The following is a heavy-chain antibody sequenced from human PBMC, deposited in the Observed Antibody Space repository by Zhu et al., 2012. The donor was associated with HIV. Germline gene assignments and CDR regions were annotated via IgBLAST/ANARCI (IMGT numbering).Heavy chain of an antibody. J-gene: IGHJ3*02. Sequence: QVQESGPGLVKSSETLSLTCTVSGGSIRSSSYYWGWIRQPPGKGLEWIGNFYYSGNTYYNPSLKSRVTKFVDTSKNQFSLKLSSVTAADTAVYYCTRHDYYESSGYYGGVFDIWGQGTMVTVSS. V-gene: IGHV4-39*01. CDR3: TRHDYYESSGYYGGVFDI. D-gene: IGHD3-22*01. CDR2: FYYSGNT. CDR1: GGSIRSSSYY.